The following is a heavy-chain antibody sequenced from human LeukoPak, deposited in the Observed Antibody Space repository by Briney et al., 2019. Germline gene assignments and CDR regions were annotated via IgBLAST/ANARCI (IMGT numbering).Heavy chain of an antibody. V-gene: IGHV3-15*01. D-gene: IGHD2-15*01. CDR1: GFTFSSAW. CDR3: ATEGGYEKYYFDY. Sequence: NTGGSLRLSCAASGFTFSSAWMSWVRQAPGKGLDWVGRIKSKPDGGTTDYAAPVKGRFTISRDDSKNTLYLQMNSLKIEDTAVYYCATEGGYEKYYFDYWGQGTLVTVSS. CDR2: IKSKPDGGTT. J-gene: IGHJ4*02.